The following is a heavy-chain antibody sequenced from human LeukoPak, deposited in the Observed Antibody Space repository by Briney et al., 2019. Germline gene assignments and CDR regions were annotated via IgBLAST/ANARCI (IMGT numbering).Heavy chain of an antibody. Sequence: GGSLRLSCAASGFTFSSYAMSWVRQAPGKGLEWVSAISGSGGSTYYADSVKGWFTISRDNSKNTLYLQMNSLRAEDTAVYYCAKKADVLLWFGELSRGAGLFDYWGQGTLVTVSS. D-gene: IGHD3-10*01. CDR3: AKKADVLLWFGELSRGAGLFDY. J-gene: IGHJ4*02. CDR2: ISGSGGST. CDR1: GFTFSSYA. V-gene: IGHV3-23*01.